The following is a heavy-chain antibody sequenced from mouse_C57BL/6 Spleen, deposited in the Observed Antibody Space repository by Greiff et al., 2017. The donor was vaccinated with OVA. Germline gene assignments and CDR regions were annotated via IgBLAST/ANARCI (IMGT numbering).Heavy chain of an antibody. CDR3: TRAYGYDRAMDY. CDR2: ISSGGDYI. V-gene: IGHV5-9-1*02. CDR1: GFTFSSYA. D-gene: IGHD2-2*01. Sequence: EVQGVEPGEGLVKPGGSLKLSCAASGFTFSSYAMSWVRQTPEKRLEWVAYISSGGDYIYYADTVKGRFTISRDNARNTLYLHMSSLKSEDTAMYYCTRAYGYDRAMDYWGQGTSVTVSS. J-gene: IGHJ4*01.